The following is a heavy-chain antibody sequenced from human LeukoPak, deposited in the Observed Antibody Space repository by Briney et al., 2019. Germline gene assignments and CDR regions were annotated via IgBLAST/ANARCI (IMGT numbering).Heavy chain of an antibody. D-gene: IGHD5/OR15-5a*01. J-gene: IGHJ6*01. CDR3: ARWLTVSNQRGMDV. Sequence: QPGGSLRLSCAASGFIFSNHWMTWVRQAPGEGLEWVANIKYDGGEKHYMDSVKGRFTISRDNAKNSLHLQMNSLRAEDTAVYYCARWLTVSNQRGMDVWGLGTTVTVSS. CDR2: IKYDGGEK. V-gene: IGHV3-7*03. CDR1: GFIFSNHW.